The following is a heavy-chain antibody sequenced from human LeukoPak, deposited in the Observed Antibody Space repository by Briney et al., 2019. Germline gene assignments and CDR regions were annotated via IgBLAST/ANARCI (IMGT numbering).Heavy chain of an antibody. Sequence: GSLRLSCAASGFTFSDSYMTWIRQAPGKGLELVSYISGSASDVNYIDSVRGRFTISRDNAKNSLYLHMNSLTVEDTAVYYCSRDPRNNDYWGQGTLVTVSS. CDR2: ISGSASDV. CDR3: SRDPRNNDY. CDR1: GFTFSDSY. V-gene: IGHV3-11*01. J-gene: IGHJ4*02.